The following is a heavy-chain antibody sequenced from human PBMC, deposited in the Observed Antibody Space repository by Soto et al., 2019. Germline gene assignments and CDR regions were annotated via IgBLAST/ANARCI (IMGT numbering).Heavy chain of an antibody. CDR2: INHSGST. V-gene: IGHV4-34*01. CDR1: GGSFSGYY. CDR3: ARGHKAPPRQSFDY. Sequence: QVQLQQWGAGLLKPSETLSLTCAVYGGSFSGYYWSWIRQPPGQGLEWIGEINHSGSTNYNTSLKSRVTISVDTSKNQFSLKLSSVTAADTAVYYCARGHKAPPRQSFDYWGQGTLVTVSS. J-gene: IGHJ4*02.